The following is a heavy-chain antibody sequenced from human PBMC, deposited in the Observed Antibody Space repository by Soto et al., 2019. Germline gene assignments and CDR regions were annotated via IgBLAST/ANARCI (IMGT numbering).Heavy chain of an antibody. J-gene: IGHJ4*02. CDR2: IYYSGST. CDR3: ARVGGGFIAAAGTTEYYFDY. CDR1: GGSISSYY. V-gene: IGHV4-59*08. D-gene: IGHD6-13*01. Sequence: SETLSLTCTVSGGSISSYYWSWIRQPPGKGLEWIGYIYYSGSTNYNPSLKSRVTISVDTSKNQFSLKLSSVTAADTAVYYCARVGGGFIAAAGTTEYYFDYWGREPWSPSPQ.